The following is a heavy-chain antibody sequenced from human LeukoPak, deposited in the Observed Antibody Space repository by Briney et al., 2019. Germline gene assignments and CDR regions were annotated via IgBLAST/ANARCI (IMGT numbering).Heavy chain of an antibody. V-gene: IGHV1-2*02. CDR1: GYTFTGYY. CDR2: INPNSGGT. CDR3: AREGHYGDYVLAFDI. Sequence: ASMKVSCKASGYTFTGYYMHWVRQAPGQGLEWMGWINPNSGGTNYAQKFQGRVTMTRDTSISTAYMELSRLRSDDTAVYYCAREGHYGDYVLAFDIWGQGTMVTVSS. D-gene: IGHD4-17*01. J-gene: IGHJ3*02.